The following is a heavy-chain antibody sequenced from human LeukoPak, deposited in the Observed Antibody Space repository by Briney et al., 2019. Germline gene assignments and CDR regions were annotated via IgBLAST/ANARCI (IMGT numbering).Heavy chain of an antibody. V-gene: IGHV3-49*04. D-gene: IGHD3-16*01. CDR2: IRRNAHGGTT. Sequence: AGGSLRLSCAASGFNFDDYGMTWVRQAPGKGLEWVGFIRRNAHGGTTEYAASVKGRFHISRDDSNSIAYLQTNSLKTEDTALYLCTRVRVWGSYLPGDDGFDVWGQGTMVTVSA. J-gene: IGHJ3*01. CDR1: GFNFDDYG. CDR3: TRVRVWGSYLPGDDGFDV.